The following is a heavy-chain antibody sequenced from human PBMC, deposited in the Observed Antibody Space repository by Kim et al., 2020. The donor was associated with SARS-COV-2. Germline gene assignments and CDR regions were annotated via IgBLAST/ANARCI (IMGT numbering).Heavy chain of an antibody. CDR3: AGVGSTVAAGSIDY. D-gene: IGHD6-13*01. V-gene: IGHV3-11*01. Sequence: ANTVKGRFTISRDTTKDYLYLKMNSLRAEETAVYYCAGVGSTVAAGSIDYWGQGTLVTVSS. J-gene: IGHJ4*02.